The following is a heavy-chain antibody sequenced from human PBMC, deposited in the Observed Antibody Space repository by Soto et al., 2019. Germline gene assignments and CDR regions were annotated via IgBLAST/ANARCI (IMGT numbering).Heavy chain of an antibody. CDR1: GGSISSYY. J-gene: IGHJ5*02. Sequence: SETLSLTCTVSGGSISSYYWSWIRQPPGKGLEWIGYIYYSGSTNYNPSLKSRVTISVDTSKNQFSLKLSSVTAADTAVYYCARRLVVPAANRVDNWFDPWGQGTLVTVSS. CDR3: ARRLVVPAANRVDNWFDP. CDR2: IYYSGST. V-gene: IGHV4-59*08. D-gene: IGHD2-2*01.